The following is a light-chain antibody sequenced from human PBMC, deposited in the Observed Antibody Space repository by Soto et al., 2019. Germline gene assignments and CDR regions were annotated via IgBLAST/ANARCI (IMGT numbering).Light chain of an antibody. J-gene: IGKJ2*01. CDR1: QSVSSN. CDR2: GAS. CDR3: QQYNNWPYT. Sequence: EIVMTQSPATLSVSPGERATLSCRASQSVSSNLAWYQQKPGQAPRLLIHGASTRATGIPARFSGSGSGTEFALTISSLQSEDFAFYYCQQYNNWPYTFGQGTKLEIK. V-gene: IGKV3-15*01.